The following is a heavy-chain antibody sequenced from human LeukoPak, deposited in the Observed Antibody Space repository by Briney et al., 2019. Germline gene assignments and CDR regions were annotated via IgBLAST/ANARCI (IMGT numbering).Heavy chain of an antibody. CDR2: IYYSGST. CDR1: GGSISSYY. Sequence: SETLSLTCTVSGGSISSYYWSWIRQPPGKGPEWIGYIYYSGSTNYNPSLKSRVTISVDTSKNQFSLKLSSVTAADTAVYYCARRDSSGGYYFDYWGQGTLVTVSS. V-gene: IGHV4-59*08. J-gene: IGHJ4*02. CDR3: ARRDSSGGYYFDY. D-gene: IGHD6-19*01.